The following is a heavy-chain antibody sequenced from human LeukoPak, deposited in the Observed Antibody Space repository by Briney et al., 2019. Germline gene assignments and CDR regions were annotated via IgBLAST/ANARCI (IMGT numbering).Heavy chain of an antibody. CDR1: GYTFTSYD. CDR3: ARGRDFWAYYYMDV. V-gene: IGHV1-8*01. Sequence: ASVKVSCKASGYTFTSYDINWVRQATGQGLEWMGWMNPNTGATGYAQGFQGRVTLTRNTFISAAYMELSSLRSEDTAVYYCARGRDFWAYYYMDVWGKGTTVTVSS. J-gene: IGHJ6*03. CDR2: MNPNTGAT. D-gene: IGHD3-3*01.